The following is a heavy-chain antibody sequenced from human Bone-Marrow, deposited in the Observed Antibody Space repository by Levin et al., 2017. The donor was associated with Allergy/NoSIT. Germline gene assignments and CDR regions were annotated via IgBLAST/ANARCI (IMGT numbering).Heavy chain of an antibody. D-gene: IGHD4-11*01. J-gene: IGHJ6*02. Sequence: ASVKVSCKASGGTFSSYAISWVRQAPGQGLEWMGGIIPIFGTANYAQKFQGRVTITADESTSTAYMELSSLRSEDTAVYYCAREMGEVTTRGDYYYYYGMDVWGQGTTVTVSS. CDR3: AREMGEVTTRGDYYYYYGMDV. V-gene: IGHV1-69*13. CDR1: GGTFSSYA. CDR2: IIPIFGTA.